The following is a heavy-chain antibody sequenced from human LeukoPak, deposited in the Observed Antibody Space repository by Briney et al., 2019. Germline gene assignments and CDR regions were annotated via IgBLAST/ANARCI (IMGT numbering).Heavy chain of an antibody. D-gene: IGHD5-18*01. Sequence: SETLSLTCAVYGGSFSGYYWSWIRQPPGKGLEWIGEINHSGSTNYNPSLKSRVTISVDTSKNQISLKLSSVTAADTAVYYCARGRTHTAMVTRVYYYYGMDVWGQGTTVTVSS. J-gene: IGHJ6*02. V-gene: IGHV4-34*01. CDR1: GGSFSGYY. CDR2: INHSGST. CDR3: ARGRTHTAMVTRVYYYYGMDV.